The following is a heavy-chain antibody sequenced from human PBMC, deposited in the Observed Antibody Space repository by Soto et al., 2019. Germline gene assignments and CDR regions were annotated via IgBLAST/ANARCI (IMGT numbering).Heavy chain of an antibody. Sequence: GGSLRLSCAASGFTFSGSAMHWVRQASGKGLEWVGRIRSKANSYATAYAASVKGRFTISRDDSKNTAYLQMNSLKTEDTAVYYCTRHRFLEPPRALGYYMDVWGKGTTVTVSS. V-gene: IGHV3-73*01. D-gene: IGHD3-3*01. CDR1: GFTFSGSA. CDR3: TRHRFLEPPRALGYYMDV. J-gene: IGHJ6*03. CDR2: IRSKANSYAT.